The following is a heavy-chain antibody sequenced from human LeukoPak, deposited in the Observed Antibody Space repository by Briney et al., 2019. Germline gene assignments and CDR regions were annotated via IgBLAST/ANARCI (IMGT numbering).Heavy chain of an antibody. V-gene: IGHV3-23*01. CDR3: AKSLSYYDSSGHDY. Sequence: GGSLRLSCGASGFTFSSYAMSWVRQAPGKGLEWVSAISGSGGSTYYADSVKGRFTISRDNSKNTLYLQMNSLRAEDTAVYYCAKSLSYYDSSGHDYWGQGTLVTVSS. CDR2: ISGSGGST. CDR1: GFTFSSYA. J-gene: IGHJ4*02. D-gene: IGHD3-22*01.